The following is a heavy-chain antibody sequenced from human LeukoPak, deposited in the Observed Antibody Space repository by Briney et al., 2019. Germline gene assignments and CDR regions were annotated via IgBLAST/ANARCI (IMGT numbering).Heavy chain of an antibody. CDR1: GFTYISYD. D-gene: IGHD6-19*01. CDR2: ISASGDRT. V-gene: IGHV3-23*01. J-gene: IGHJ4*02. CDR3: AKDSVRSSGWFYFDY. Sequence: GGSLRLSCAASGFTYISYDMTRVRQAPGKGLEWVSGISASGDRTYYADSVKGRFTISRDNSKNTLSLQMNSLRVEDTAVYYCAKDSVRSSGWFYFDYWGQGTLVTVSP.